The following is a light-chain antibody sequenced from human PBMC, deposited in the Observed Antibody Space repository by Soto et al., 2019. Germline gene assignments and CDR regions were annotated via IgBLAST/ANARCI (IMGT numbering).Light chain of an antibody. CDR3: QQYGRSPLIT. V-gene: IGKV3-20*01. J-gene: IGKJ5*01. CDR1: QSVSSSF. CDR2: GAS. Sequence: EIVLTQSPGTLSLSPGERATLSCRASQSVSSSFLAWYQQKVGQAPRLLIYGASSRATGVPDRFSGSGSGTDFTLTISRLEPEDFAIYYCQQYGRSPLITFGQGTRLEIK.